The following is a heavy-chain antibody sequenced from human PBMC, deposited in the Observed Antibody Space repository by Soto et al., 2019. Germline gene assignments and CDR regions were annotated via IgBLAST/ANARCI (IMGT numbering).Heavy chain of an antibody. Sequence: SETLSLTCSVSGDAINDYYWSWIRQHPGKGLEWIGYIYYSGSTYYNPSLKSRVTISVDTSKNQFSLKLSSVAAADTAVYYCAREPRDYYDSSGYYPGAFDIWGQGTMVTVSS. V-gene: IGHV4-31*02. CDR1: GDAINDYY. CDR2: IYYSGST. D-gene: IGHD3-22*01. J-gene: IGHJ3*02. CDR3: AREPRDYYDSSGYYPGAFDI.